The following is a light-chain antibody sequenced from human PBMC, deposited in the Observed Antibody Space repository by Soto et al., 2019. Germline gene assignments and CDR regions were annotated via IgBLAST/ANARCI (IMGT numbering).Light chain of an antibody. CDR2: STN. CDR3: VLYMGSGIWV. V-gene: IGLV8-61*01. J-gene: IGLJ3*02. Sequence: QAVVTQEPSFSVSPGRTVTLTCGLSSGSVSTSYYPSWYQQTPGQAPRTLIYSTNTRYSWVPDRFSGSILGNKAALTITGAQADDESDYYCVLYMGSGIWVFGGGTKVTVL. CDR1: SGSVSTSYY.